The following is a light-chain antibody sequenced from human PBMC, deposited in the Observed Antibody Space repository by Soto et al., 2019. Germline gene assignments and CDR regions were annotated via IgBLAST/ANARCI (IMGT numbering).Light chain of an antibody. CDR3: CSYAGSSTLV. CDR2: DDT. V-gene: IGLV2-23*01. Sequence: SVLTQPASVSGSPGQSITISCTGTSSDVGSYNLVSWYQQHTGKAPKLMIYDDTKRPSGVSNRFSGSKSGNTASLTISGLQAEDEADYYCCSYAGSSTLVVGGGTKVTVL. J-gene: IGLJ2*01. CDR1: SSDVGSYNL.